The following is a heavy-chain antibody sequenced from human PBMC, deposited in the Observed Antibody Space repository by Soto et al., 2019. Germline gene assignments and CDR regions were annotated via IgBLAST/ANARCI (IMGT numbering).Heavy chain of an antibody. J-gene: IGHJ6*02. V-gene: IGHV5-10-1*01. CDR2: IDPSDSYT. CDR1: GYSFTSYW. D-gene: IGHD3-3*01. Sequence: VESLKISCKGSGYSFTSYWISWVRQMPGKGLEWMGRIDPSDSYTNYSPSFQGHVTISADKSISTAYLQWSSLKASDTAMYYCARPPLYGVVIPKGDYYYGLDVWGQGTTVTVSS. CDR3: ARPPLYGVVIPKGDYYYGLDV.